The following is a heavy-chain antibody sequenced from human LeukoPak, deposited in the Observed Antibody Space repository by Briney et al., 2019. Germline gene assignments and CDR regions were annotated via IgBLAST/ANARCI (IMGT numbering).Heavy chain of an antibody. D-gene: IGHD3-22*01. CDR2: IYYSGST. V-gene: IGHV4-59*01. CDR3: ARVRLTMIHY. J-gene: IGHJ4*02. CDR1: GGSISSFY. Sequence: SETLSLICTVSGGSISSFYWRWMRQPPGKGLEWIGYIYYSGSTNHNPSLKSRITISVDTSKNQFSLKLGSVTAADTAVYYCARVRLTMIHYWGQGTLVADSS.